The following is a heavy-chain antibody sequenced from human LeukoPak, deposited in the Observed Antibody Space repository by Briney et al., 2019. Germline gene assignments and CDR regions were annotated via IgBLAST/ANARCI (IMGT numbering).Heavy chain of an antibody. V-gene: IGHV1-69*06. CDR1: GYTFTSYY. J-gene: IGHJ6*03. CDR2: IIPIFGTA. D-gene: IGHD3-9*01. CDR3: ARDWDYDILTRSGYYYYMDV. Sequence: ASVKVSCKASGYTFTSYYMHWVRQAPGQGLEWMGGIIPIFGTANYAQKFQGRVTITADKSTSTAYMELSSLRSEDTAVYYCARDWDYDILTRSGYYYYMDVWGKGTTVTVSS.